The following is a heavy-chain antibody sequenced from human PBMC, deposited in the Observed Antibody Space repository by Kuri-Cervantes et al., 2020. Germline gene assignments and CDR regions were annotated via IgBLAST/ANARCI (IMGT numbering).Heavy chain of an antibody. CDR3: ARDRHYGSGSYYLYYMDV. CDR2: IYYDGKSK. Sequence: GESLKISCEASGLIFSNYGMHWVRQAPGKGLEWVAVIYYDGKSKYYADSVKGRFTISRDNSKNTLYLQMNSLRAEDTAVYYCARDRHYGSGSYYLYYMDVWGKGTTVTVSS. D-gene: IGHD3-10*01. CDR1: GLIFSNYG. V-gene: IGHV3-33*01. J-gene: IGHJ6*03.